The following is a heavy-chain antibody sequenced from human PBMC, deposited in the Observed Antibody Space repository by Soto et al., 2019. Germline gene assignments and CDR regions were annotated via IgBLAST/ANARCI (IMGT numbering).Heavy chain of an antibody. J-gene: IGHJ6*02. CDR1: GGSISSGDYY. D-gene: IGHD4-17*01. V-gene: IGHV4-30-4*01. CDR2: IYYGGST. CDR3: ARTTYGVLYGMDV. Sequence: PSETLSLTCTVSGGSISSGDYYWSWIRQPPGKGLEWIGYIYYGGSTYYNPSLKSRVTISVDTSKNQFSLKLSSVTAADTAVYYCARTTYGVLYGMDVWGQGPTVTVSS.